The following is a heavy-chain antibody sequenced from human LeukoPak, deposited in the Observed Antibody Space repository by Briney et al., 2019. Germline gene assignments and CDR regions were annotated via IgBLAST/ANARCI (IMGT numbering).Heavy chain of an antibody. CDR3: ARTTSFYTTYYMDV. V-gene: IGHV4-4*07. Sequence: SETLSLTCTVSGDSMGHYYWNWLRQPAGKGLEWIGRIRSDGTTYANPSLESAVTMPVDTSNNHISLRLSSATAADTAVYYCARTTSFYTTYYMDVWGKGTTVTVSS. J-gene: IGHJ6*03. D-gene: IGHD1-7*01. CDR2: IRSDGTT. CDR1: GDSMGHYY.